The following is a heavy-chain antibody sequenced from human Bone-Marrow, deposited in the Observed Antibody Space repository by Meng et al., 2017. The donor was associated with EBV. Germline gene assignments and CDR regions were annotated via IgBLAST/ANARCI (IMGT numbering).Heavy chain of an antibody. J-gene: IGHJ4*02. V-gene: IGHV4-39*06. CDR1: GGSNSSSSYY. Sequence: RLERAVSGPGLVKPSETLSLTCTVSGGSNSSSSYYWGWIRQPPGKGLEWIGSIYYSGSTYYNPSLKSRVTISVDTSKNQFSLKLSSVTAADTAVYYCARVSVGATFFDYWGQGTLVTVSS. CDR2: IYYSGST. CDR3: ARVSVGATFFDY. D-gene: IGHD1-26*01.